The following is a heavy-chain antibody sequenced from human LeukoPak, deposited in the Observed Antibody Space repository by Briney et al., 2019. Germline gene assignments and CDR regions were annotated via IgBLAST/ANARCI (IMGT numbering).Heavy chain of an antibody. CDR3: EKDLILLWFGELGGNLFDP. CDR2: IRYDGSNK. V-gene: IGHV3-30*02. D-gene: IGHD3-10*01. CDR1: GFTFSSYG. Sequence: GSLRLSCAASGFTFSSYGMHWVGQAPGKGLEWVAFIRYDGSNKYYADSVKGRFTISRDNSKNTLYLQMNSLRAEDTAVYYCEKDLILLWFGELGGNLFDPWGQGTLVTVSS. J-gene: IGHJ5*02.